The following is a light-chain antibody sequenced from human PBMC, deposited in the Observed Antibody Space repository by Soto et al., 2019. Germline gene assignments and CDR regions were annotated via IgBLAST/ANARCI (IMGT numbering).Light chain of an antibody. CDR1: QSVASSL. J-gene: IGKJ5*01. CDR3: QQYGSSPIT. V-gene: IGKV3-20*01. Sequence: EVVLTQSPGTLSLSPGERATLSCRASQSVASSLLAWYQQKPGQAPGLLIYGASSRATGSPDRFSGSGSGTDFTLTISRLDPEDFAVYYCQQYGSSPITFGQGTRLEIK. CDR2: GAS.